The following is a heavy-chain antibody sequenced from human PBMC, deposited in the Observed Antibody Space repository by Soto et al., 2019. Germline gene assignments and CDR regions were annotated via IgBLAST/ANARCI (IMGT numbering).Heavy chain of an antibody. D-gene: IGHD2-21*02. CDR3: ARQRTTVVTQAYFDH. CDR1: GESISSSSYY. Sequence: SETLSLTCIVSGESISSSSYYWGWIRQPPGKGLEWIGSIYYSGRTYYNPSFKSRVTISIDTSKNQFSLKLSSVTAADTAVYYCARQRTTVVTQAYFDHWGQGALVTVSS. CDR2: IYYSGRT. V-gene: IGHV4-39*01. J-gene: IGHJ4*02.